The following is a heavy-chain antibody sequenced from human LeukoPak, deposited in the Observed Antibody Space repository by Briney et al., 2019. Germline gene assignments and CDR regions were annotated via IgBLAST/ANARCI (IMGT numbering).Heavy chain of an antibody. CDR3: ARGYYYDSSGYYFDS. D-gene: IGHD3-22*01. J-gene: IGHJ4*02. CDR1: GGTFSSHA. Sequence: SVKVSCKASGGTFSSHAMNWVRQAPGQGLEWMGGVIPILDITDYAQKFQGRLTITADKSTGTGYMELSSLRYEDTAIFYCARGYYYDSSGYYFDSWGQGTLVTVSS. V-gene: IGHV1-69*10. CDR2: VIPILDIT.